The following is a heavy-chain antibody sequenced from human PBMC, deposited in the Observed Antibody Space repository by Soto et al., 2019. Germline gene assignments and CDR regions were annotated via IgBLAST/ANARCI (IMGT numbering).Heavy chain of an antibody. CDR2: IWYDGSNK. J-gene: IGHJ4*02. D-gene: IGHD3-22*01. Sequence: GGSLRLSCAASGFTFSSYGMHWVRQAPGKGLEWVAVIWYDGSNKYYADSVKGRFTISRDNSKNTLYLQMNSLRAEDTAVYYCARGPHRNYYDSRGKLAYWGQGTLVTVSS. CDR1: GFTFSSYG. V-gene: IGHV3-33*01. CDR3: ARGPHRNYYDSRGKLAY.